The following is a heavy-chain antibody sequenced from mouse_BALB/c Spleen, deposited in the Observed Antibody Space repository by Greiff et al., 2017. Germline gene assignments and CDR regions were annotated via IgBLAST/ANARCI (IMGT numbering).Heavy chain of an antibody. J-gene: IGHJ4*01. CDR2: ISNGGGST. CDR1: GFTFSSYT. CDR3: ARADLPAMDY. Sequence: EVKLMESGGGLVQPGGSLKLSCAASGFTFSSYTMSWVRQTPEKRLEWVAYISNGGGSTYYPDTVKGRFTISRDNAKNTLYLQMSSLKSEDTAMYYCARADLPAMDYWGQGTSVTVSS. V-gene: IGHV5-12-2*01.